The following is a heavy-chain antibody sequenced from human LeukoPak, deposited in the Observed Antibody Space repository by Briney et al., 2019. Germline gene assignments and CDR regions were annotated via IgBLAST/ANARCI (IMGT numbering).Heavy chain of an antibody. V-gene: IGHV3-64*01. J-gene: IGHJ4*02. CDR1: GFTFSNYT. Sequence: GGSLRLSCEASGFTFSNYTMHWVRQAPGKGLEYVSTISYYGRSTYYASSVKGRFTISRDNSKNMLYLQMGSLRAEDMAVYYCAREGTVIPFDFWGQGTLVTVSS. CDR2: ISYYGRST. CDR3: AREGTVIPFDF. D-gene: IGHD3-16*02.